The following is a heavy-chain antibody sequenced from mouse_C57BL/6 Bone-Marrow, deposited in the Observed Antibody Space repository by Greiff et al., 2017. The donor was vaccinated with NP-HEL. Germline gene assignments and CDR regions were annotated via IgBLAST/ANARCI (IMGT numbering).Heavy chain of an antibody. V-gene: IGHV6-3*01. CDR1: GFTFSNYW. D-gene: IGHD2-5*01. Sequence: EVKLVESGGGLVQPGGSMKLSCVASGFTFSNYWMNWVRQSPEKGLEWVGQIRLKSDNYSTHYAESVKGRFTISRDDSKSSVYLQINNLSAENTEIYYCTGYYSNYYAIDYWGQGTSVTVSS. J-gene: IGHJ4*01. CDR2: IRLKSDNYST. CDR3: TGYYSNYYAIDY.